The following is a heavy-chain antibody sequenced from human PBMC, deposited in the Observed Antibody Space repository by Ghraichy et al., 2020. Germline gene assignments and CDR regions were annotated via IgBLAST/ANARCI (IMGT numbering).Heavy chain of an antibody. D-gene: IGHD3-9*01. J-gene: IGHJ6*02. CDR3: ARHRWCDYDILTGYYYYYYGMDV. Sequence: SETLSLTCTVSGGSISSSSYYWGWIRQPPGKGLEWIGSIYYSGSTYYNPSLKSRVTISVDTSKNQFSLKLSSVTAADTAVYYCARHRWCDYDILTGYYYYYYGMDVWGQGTTVTVSS. V-gene: IGHV4-39*01. CDR1: GGSISSSSYY. CDR2: IYYSGST.